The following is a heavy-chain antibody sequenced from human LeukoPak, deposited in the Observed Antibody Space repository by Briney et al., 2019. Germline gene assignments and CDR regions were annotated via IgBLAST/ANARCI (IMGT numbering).Heavy chain of an antibody. J-gene: IGHJ3*02. V-gene: IGHV4-61*02. CDR2: IYTSGST. Sequence: PSETLSLTCTVSGGSISSGSYYWSWIRQPGGKGLEWIGRIYTSGSTNYNPSLKSRVTISVDTSKNQFSLKLSSVTAADTAVYYCARTGYSSSWYVDAFDIWGQGTMVTVSS. D-gene: IGHD6-13*01. CDR3: ARTGYSSSWYVDAFDI. CDR1: GGSISSGSYY.